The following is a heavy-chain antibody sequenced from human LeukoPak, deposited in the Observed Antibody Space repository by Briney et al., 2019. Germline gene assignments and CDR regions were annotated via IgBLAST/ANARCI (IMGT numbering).Heavy chain of an antibody. CDR2: ISGSGGST. CDR3: AKEMYYYDSSGYYFSPIGYFQH. D-gene: IGHD3-22*01. Sequence: GGSLRLSCAASGFTFSSYAMSWVRQAPGKGLEWVSAISGSGGSTYYADSVKGRFTISRDNSKNTLYLQMNSLRAEDTAVYYCAKEMYYYDSSGYYFSPIGYFQHWGQGTLVTVSS. CDR1: GFTFSSYA. J-gene: IGHJ1*01. V-gene: IGHV3-23*01.